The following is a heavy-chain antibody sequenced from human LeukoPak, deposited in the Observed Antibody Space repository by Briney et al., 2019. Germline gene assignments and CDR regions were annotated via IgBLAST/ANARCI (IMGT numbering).Heavy chain of an antibody. J-gene: IGHJ4*02. CDR2: IKQDGSEK. D-gene: IGHD2-2*01. Sequence: LPGGSLRLSCAASGFTFSTYWMGWVRQAPGKGLEWVANIKQDGSEKYYVDSVKGRFTISRDDAKNSLYLQMNSLRAEDTALYYCARVPYCSSTSCYAIFDYWGQGTLVTVSS. V-gene: IGHV3-7*05. CDR1: GFTFSTYW. CDR3: ARVPYCSSTSCYAIFDY.